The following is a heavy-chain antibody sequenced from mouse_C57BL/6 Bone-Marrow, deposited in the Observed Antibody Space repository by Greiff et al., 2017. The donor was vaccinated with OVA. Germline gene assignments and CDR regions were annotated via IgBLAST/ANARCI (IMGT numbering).Heavy chain of an antibody. D-gene: IGHD2-2*01. CDR1: GFSFNTYA. J-gene: IGHJ4*01. CDR2: IRSKSNNYAT. V-gene: IGHV10-1*01. Sequence: EVKVIESGGGLVQPKGSLKLSCAASGFSFNTYAMNWVRQAPGKGLEWVARIRSKSNNYATYYADSVKDRFTISRDDSESMLYLQMNNLKTEDTAMYYCVRSYGYDFYYAMDYWGQGTSVTVSS. CDR3: VRSYGYDFYYAMDY.